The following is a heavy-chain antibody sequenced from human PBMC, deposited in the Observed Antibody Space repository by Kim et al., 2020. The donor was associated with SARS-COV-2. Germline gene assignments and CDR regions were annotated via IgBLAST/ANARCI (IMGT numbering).Heavy chain of an antibody. CDR2: IYYSGST. Sequence: SETLSLICTVSGGSISSSSYYWGWIRQPPGKGLEWIGSIYYSGSTYYNPSLKSRVTISVDTSKNQFSLKLSSVTAADTAVYYCARLGDLLRGYYYGMDVWGQGTTVTVSS. J-gene: IGHJ6*02. CDR3: ARLGDLLRGYYYGMDV. D-gene: IGHD4-17*01. V-gene: IGHV4-39*01. CDR1: GGSISSSSYY.